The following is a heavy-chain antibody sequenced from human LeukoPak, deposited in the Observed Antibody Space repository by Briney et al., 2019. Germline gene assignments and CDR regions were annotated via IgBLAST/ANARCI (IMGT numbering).Heavy chain of an antibody. Sequence: GASVKVSCKASGGTFSSYAISWVRQAPGQGLEWMGRIIPILGIANYAQKFQGRVTITAYKSTSTAYMEPSSLRSEDTDVYYCARRYSNYADTYYSYGMDVWGQGTTVTVSS. CDR1: GGTFSSYA. D-gene: IGHD4-11*01. CDR3: ARRYSNYADTYYSYGMDV. V-gene: IGHV1-69*04. J-gene: IGHJ6*02. CDR2: IIPILGIA.